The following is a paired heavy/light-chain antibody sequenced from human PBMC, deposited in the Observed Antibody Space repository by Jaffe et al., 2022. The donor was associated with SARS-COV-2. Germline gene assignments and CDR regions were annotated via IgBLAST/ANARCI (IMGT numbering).Light chain of an antibody. Sequence: EIVLTQSPATLSLSPGERATLSCRASQSVSTFLAWYQQKPGQAPRLLIYDASKRASGIPARFSGSGSGTDFTLTISSLEPEDFAVYYCQQRSNWPPLTFGGGTKVEIK. CDR2: DAS. CDR1: QSVSTF. V-gene: IGKV3-11*01. CDR3: QQRSNWPPLT. J-gene: IGKJ4*01.
Heavy chain of an antibody. CDR3: AKDQLSLLDVTGTLDY. D-gene: IGHD6-19*01. Sequence: QEQLVEFGGGVVQPGKSLRVSCAASGFNFRSYGMHWVRQAPGKGLEWVAVISYDGSKKNYADSVKGRFTISRDNSNQTLYLQMNNLRPEDTAVYYCAKDQLSLLDVTGTLDYWGQGTPVTVSS. CDR1: GFNFRSYG. CDR2: ISYDGSKK. V-gene: IGHV3-30*18. J-gene: IGHJ4*02.